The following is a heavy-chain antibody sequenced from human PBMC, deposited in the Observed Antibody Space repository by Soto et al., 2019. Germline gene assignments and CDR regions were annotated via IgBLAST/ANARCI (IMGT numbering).Heavy chain of an antibody. D-gene: IGHD3-9*01. CDR3: AKDLTGPYDY. CDR2: IFYDGSKI. J-gene: IGHJ4*02. Sequence: XGSLRLSCAASGFSFSSSGMHWVRQAPGKGLEWVADIFYDGSKIHYADSVKGRFTISRDNSKNTVHLQMNSLRPEDTAVYYCAKDLTGPYDYWGQGTLVTVSS. CDR1: GFSFSSSG. V-gene: IGHV3-30*18.